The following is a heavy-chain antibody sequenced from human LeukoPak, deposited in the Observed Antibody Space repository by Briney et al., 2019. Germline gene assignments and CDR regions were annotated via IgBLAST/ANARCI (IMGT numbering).Heavy chain of an antibody. V-gene: IGHV3-64*01. J-gene: IGHJ4*02. CDR3: ARRRHSSGYYYDD. CDR2: ISSNGGST. CDR1: GFTFGSYT. D-gene: IGHD3-22*01. Sequence: GGSLRLSCAASGFTFGSYTMHWVRQAPGKGLEYVSAISSNGGSTYYANSVKGRFTISRDNSKNTLYLQMGSLRAEDMAVYYCARRRHSSGYYYDDWGQGTLVTVSS.